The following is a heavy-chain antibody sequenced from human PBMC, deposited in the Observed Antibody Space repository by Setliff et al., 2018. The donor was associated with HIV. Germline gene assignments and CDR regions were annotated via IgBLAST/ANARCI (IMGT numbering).Heavy chain of an antibody. Sequence: PGGSLRLSCAASGFTFSSYAMHWVRQAPGKGLEWVAVISYDGSNKYYADSVKGRFTISRDNSKNTLYLQMNSLRAEDTAVYYCAKDPVASVVTAIFDYWGQGTLVTVSS. CDR2: ISYDGSNK. CDR1: GFTFSSYA. D-gene: IGHD2-21*02. J-gene: IGHJ4*02. CDR3: AKDPVASVVTAIFDY. V-gene: IGHV3-30*04.